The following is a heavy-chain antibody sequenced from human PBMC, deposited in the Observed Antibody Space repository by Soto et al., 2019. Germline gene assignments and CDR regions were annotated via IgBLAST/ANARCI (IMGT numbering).Heavy chain of an antibody. J-gene: IGHJ5*02. V-gene: IGHV2-26*01. CDR1: GFSLSNARMG. CDR3: ARIRLDCPHKAIDP. Sequence: FGLTLVNPTETLALTFTVSGFSLSNARMGVSWIRQPPGKALEWLAHIFSNDEKSYSTSLKSRLTISTDTSKSQVVLTMTKMEPVDTAKYSCARIRLDCPHKAIDPWGQGTLVTVSS. D-gene: IGHD2-21*02. CDR2: IFSNDEK.